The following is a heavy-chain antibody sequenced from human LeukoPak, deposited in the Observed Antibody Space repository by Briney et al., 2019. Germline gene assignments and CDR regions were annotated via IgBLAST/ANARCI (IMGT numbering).Heavy chain of an antibody. J-gene: IGHJ4*02. V-gene: IGHV3-48*03. Sequence: GGSLRLSCAASGFTFSIYDVNWVRQAPGKWREWGSYISILGSTIYYADSVKGRFTISRDNATNSLYLEMNSLRAGDTAVYYCARVLTGSYIVDYWGQGTLVTVSS. CDR2: ISILGSTI. D-gene: IGHD3-9*01. CDR3: ARVLTGSYIVDY. CDR1: GFTFSIYD.